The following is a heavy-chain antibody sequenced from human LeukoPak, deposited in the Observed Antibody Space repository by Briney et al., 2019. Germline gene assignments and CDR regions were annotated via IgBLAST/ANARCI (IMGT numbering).Heavy chain of an antibody. V-gene: IGHV4-39*01. CDR2: IYYSGST. D-gene: IGHD3-22*01. CDR1: GDSISSSSYY. J-gene: IGHJ4*02. Sequence: SETLSLTCTVSGDSISSSSYYWVWLRQPPGKGLEWMAPIYYSGSTYYNPSLKSRVTISVDTSKNQFSLKLSSVTAADTAMYYCARYWGPYDNSGAYFDYWGQGTLVTVSS. CDR3: ARYWGPYDNSGAYFDY.